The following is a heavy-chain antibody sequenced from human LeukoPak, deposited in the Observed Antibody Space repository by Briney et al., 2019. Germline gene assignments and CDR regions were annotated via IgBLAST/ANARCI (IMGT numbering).Heavy chain of an antibody. CDR1: GYTFTGYY. CDR2: INPNSGGT. J-gene: IGHJ4*02. V-gene: IGHV1-2*02. Sequence: ASVKVSCKASGYTFTGYYMHWVRQAPGQGLEWMGWINPNSGGTNYAQKFQGGVTMTRDTSISTAYMELSRLRSDDTAVYYCARDHIPGREYYYDSSGYLLDYWGQGTLVTVSS. CDR3: ARDHIPGREYYYDSSGYLLDY. D-gene: IGHD3-22*01.